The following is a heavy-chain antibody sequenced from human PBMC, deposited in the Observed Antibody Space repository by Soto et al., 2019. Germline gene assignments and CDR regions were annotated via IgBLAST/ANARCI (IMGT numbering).Heavy chain of an antibody. CDR3: ARDVYSSGWYVYVS. CDR1: GGSISNYF. J-gene: IGHJ5*02. D-gene: IGHD6-19*01. V-gene: IGHV4-59*01. CDR2: IYYSGST. Sequence: SETLSLTCTVSGGSISNYFWSWIRQPPGKGLEWIGYIYYSGSTNYNPSLKSRVTMSVDTSKNQFSLKLISVTAADTAVYYCARDVYSSGWYVYVSWGQGTLVTVSS.